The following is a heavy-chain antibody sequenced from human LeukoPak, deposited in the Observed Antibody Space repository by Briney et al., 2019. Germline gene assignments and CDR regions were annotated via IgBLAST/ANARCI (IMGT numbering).Heavy chain of an antibody. V-gene: IGHV3-7*04. J-gene: IGHJ4*02. D-gene: IGHD6-19*01. Sequence: TGGSLRLSCAASGFNFSSYWMSWVRQTPDKGLEWVANLKPDGGEDNYVDSVRGRFTISRDNAKSSLYLQMNSLRGEDTAVYSCVRGAGGGDFWGQGTLVTVSS. CDR2: LKPDGGED. CDR1: GFNFSSYW. CDR3: VRGAGGGDF.